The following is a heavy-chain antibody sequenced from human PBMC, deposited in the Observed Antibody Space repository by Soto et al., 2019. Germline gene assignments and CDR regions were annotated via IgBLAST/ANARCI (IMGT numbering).Heavy chain of an antibody. CDR3: ARPYSGPRAFDI. CDR2: IKSKTDGGTT. Sequence: GGSLRLSCAASGFTFSNAWMNWVRQAPGKGLEWVGRIKSKTDGGTTDYAAPVKGRFTITRDDSKNTLYLQMNSLKTEDTAVYYFARPYSGPRAFDIWGQGTMVTVSS. D-gene: IGHD4-4*01. V-gene: IGHV3-15*07. J-gene: IGHJ3*02. CDR1: GFTFSNAW.